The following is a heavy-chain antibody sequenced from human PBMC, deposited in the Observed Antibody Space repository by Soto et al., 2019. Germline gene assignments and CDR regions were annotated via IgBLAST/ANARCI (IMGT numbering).Heavy chain of an antibody. CDR1: GGSFNSYY. Sequence: QVQLQQWGAGLLKPSETLSLTCAVYGGSFNSYYWSWIRQPPGKGLEWIGEINYSGSTNYNPSLKSRGTISVDTSKNQCSLKLSSVTAADTAVYYCARGHKQQLVRSGGWFDPWGQGTLVTVSS. CDR2: INYSGST. V-gene: IGHV4-34*01. D-gene: IGHD6-13*01. J-gene: IGHJ5*02. CDR3: ARGHKQQLVRSGGWFDP.